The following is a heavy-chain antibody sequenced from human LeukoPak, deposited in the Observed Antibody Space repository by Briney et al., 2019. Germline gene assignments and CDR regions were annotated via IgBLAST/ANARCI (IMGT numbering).Heavy chain of an antibody. Sequence: GGSLRLSCAASGFTFSSYAMSWVRQAPGKGLEWVANIKQDGSEKYYVDSVKGRFTISRDNAKNSLYLQMNSLRAEDTAVYYCARDLEQWLVNWYFDLWGRGTLVTVSS. D-gene: IGHD6-19*01. V-gene: IGHV3-7*01. CDR2: IKQDGSEK. J-gene: IGHJ2*01. CDR3: ARDLEQWLVNWYFDL. CDR1: GFTFSSYA.